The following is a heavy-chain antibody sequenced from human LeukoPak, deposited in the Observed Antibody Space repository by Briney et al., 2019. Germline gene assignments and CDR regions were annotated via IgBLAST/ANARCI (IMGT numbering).Heavy chain of an antibody. CDR2: ISGSGYST. CDR1: GFTFNNYA. CDR3: AKAVLPHPEDWFDP. V-gene: IGHV3-23*01. J-gene: IGHJ5*02. Sequence: PGGSLRLSCVASGFTFNNYAMTWVRQAPGKGLEWVSAISGSGYSTYYADSVKGRFTISRDNSKNTLYLQMNSLRAEDTAVYYCAKAVLPHPEDWFDPWGQGTLVTVSS. D-gene: IGHD3-10*01.